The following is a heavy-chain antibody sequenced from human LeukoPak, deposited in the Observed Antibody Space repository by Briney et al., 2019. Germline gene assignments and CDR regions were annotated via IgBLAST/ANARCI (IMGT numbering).Heavy chain of an antibody. J-gene: IGHJ4*02. V-gene: IGHV3-30-3*01. CDR1: GFTFSAHA. Sequence: GGSLRLSCAASGFTFSAHAMHWVRQAPGKGLESVAVISFDGSNTYYPDSVKGRFTISRDNSKNTLYLQMGSLRGEDTAVYFCARDPTPWRRDYFDYWGQGTLVVVSS. CDR3: ARDPTPWRRDYFDY. CDR2: ISFDGSNT.